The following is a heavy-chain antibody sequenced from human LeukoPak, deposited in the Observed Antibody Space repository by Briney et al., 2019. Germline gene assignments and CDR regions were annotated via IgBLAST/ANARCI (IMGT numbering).Heavy chain of an antibody. Sequence: SETLPLTCTVSGGSISSYYWSWIRQPPGKGLEWIGYIYYSGSTNYNPSLKSRVTISVDTSKNQFSLKLSSVTAADTAVYYCARHAMVRGVTISELPSDYWGQGTLVTVSS. CDR1: GGSISSYY. CDR3: ARHAMVRGVTISELPSDY. CDR2: IYYSGST. V-gene: IGHV4-59*01. D-gene: IGHD3-10*01. J-gene: IGHJ4*02.